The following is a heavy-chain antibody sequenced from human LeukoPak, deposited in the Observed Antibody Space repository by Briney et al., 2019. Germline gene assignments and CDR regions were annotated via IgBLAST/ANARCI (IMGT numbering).Heavy chain of an antibody. CDR1: GFTFSNYG. CDR2: ISHDGSNN. Sequence: GGSLRLSCAASGFTFSNYGMHWVRQAPGKGLEWVVVISHDGSNNNYADSVKGRFTISRDNANNSMSLQMNNLRAEDTAVYYCARDLLDYADYGLDVFDIWGQGTLVTVSS. CDR3: ARDLLDYADYGLDVFDI. V-gene: IGHV3-30*03. J-gene: IGHJ3*02. D-gene: IGHD3-16*01.